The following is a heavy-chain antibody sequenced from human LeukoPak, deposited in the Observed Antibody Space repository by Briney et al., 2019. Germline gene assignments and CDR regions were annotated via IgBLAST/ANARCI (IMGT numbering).Heavy chain of an antibody. V-gene: IGHV3-21*01. CDR1: GFTFSSYS. CDR3: ARDHCIAAAGTEFDFCGYMDV. D-gene: IGHD6-13*01. J-gene: IGHJ6*03. Sequence: GGSLRLSCAASGFTFSSYSMNWVRQAPGKGLEWVSSISSSSSYIYYADSVKGRFTISRDNAKNSLYLQMNSLRAEDTAVYYCARDHCIAAAGTEFDFCGYMDVWGKGTTVTVSS. CDR2: ISSSSSYI.